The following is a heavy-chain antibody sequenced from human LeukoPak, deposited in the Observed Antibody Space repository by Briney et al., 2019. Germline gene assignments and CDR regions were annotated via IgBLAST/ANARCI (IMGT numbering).Heavy chain of an antibody. J-gene: IGHJ3*02. V-gene: IGHV1-69*13. D-gene: IGHD3-10*01. Sequence: ASVKVSCKASGGTFSSYAISWVRQAPGQGLEWMGGIIPIFGTANYAQKFQGRVTITADESTSTAYMELSSLRSEDTAVYYCARSQAYYGSGGVKDDAFDIWGQGTMVTVSS. CDR1: GGTFSSYA. CDR2: IIPIFGTA. CDR3: ARSQAYYGSGGVKDDAFDI.